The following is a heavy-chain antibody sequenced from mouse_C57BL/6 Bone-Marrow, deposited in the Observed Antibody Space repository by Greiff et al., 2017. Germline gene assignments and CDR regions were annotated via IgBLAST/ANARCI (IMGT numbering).Heavy chain of an antibody. CDR2: IDPNSGGT. Sequence: VQLQQPGAELVKPGASVKLSCKASGYTFTSYWMHWVKQRPGRGLEWIGRIDPNSGGTKYNEKFKSKATLTVDKPSSTAYMQLSSLTSEDSAVYYCARGRRNDLVSNYYAMDYWGQGTSVTVSS. CDR3: ARGRRNDLVSNYYAMDY. J-gene: IGHJ4*01. CDR1: GYTFTSYW. V-gene: IGHV1-72*01.